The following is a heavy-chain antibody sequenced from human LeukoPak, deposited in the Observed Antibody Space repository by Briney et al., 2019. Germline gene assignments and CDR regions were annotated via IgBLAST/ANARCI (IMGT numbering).Heavy chain of an antibody. Sequence: GGSLRLSCAASGFTFSSYAMTWVRQAPGKGLEWVSIISASGGTTYYPDSVKGRFSISRDNSKNTRYLQMNSLRAQDMAVYYCAKVLPAAGCGYWGQGTLVTVSS. D-gene: IGHD6-13*01. V-gene: IGHV3-23*01. CDR1: GFTFSSYA. CDR2: ISASGGTT. CDR3: AKVLPAAGCGY. J-gene: IGHJ4*02.